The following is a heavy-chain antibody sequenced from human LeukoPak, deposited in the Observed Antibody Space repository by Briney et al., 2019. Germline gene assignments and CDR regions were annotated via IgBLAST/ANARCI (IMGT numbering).Heavy chain of an antibody. J-gene: IGHJ4*02. Sequence: GSSVKVSCKXSGGTFSSYAISWVRQAPGQGLEWMGGIIPIFGTANYAQKFHGRVTITADESTSTAYMELSSLRSEDTAVYYCARAASGIAVAGPSSYYFDYWGQGTLVTVSS. CDR2: IIPIFGTA. D-gene: IGHD6-19*01. CDR1: GGTFSSYA. CDR3: ARAASGIAVAGPSSYYFDY. V-gene: IGHV1-69*01.